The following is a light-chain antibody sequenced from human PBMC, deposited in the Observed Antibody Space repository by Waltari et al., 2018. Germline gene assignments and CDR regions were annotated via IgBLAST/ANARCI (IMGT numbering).Light chain of an antibody. V-gene: IGKV1D-12*01. Sequence: DIQMTQSPSSVSASVGSRVTITSRASQAIRTGCAWYQQKPGKAPELLIYGASSLESGVPSRFSGSGSGTDFTLTISSLQPEDFATYYCQQTNSFPVTFGQGTRLEIK. CDR2: GAS. CDR1: QAIRTG. J-gene: IGKJ5*01. CDR3: QQTNSFPVT.